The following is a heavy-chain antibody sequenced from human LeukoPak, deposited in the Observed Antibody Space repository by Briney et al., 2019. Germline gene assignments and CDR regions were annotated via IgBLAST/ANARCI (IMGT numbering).Heavy chain of an antibody. D-gene: IGHD2-2*01. Sequence: SETLSLTCTVSGGSISSYYWSWIRQPPGKGLEWIGYIYYSGSTNYNPSLKSRVTISIDTSKNQFSLKLSSVTAADTAVYYCATGYCSSTTCYMFDPWGQGILVTVSS. CDR3: ATGYCSSTTCYMFDP. CDR1: GGSISSYY. CDR2: IYYSGST. J-gene: IGHJ5*02. V-gene: IGHV4-59*01.